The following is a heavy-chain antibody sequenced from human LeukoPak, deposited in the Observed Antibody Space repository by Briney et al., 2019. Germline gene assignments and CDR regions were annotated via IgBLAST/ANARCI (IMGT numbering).Heavy chain of an antibody. V-gene: IGHV3-21*01. J-gene: IGHJ4*02. CDR3: ARFSDTAMVIDY. Sequence: GGSLRLSCAASGFTVSSKYMNWVRQAPGKGLEWVSSISSSSSYIYYADSVKGRFTISRDNAKNSLYLQMNSLRAEDTAVYYCARFSDTAMVIDYWGQGTLVTVSS. CDR2: ISSSSSYI. D-gene: IGHD5-18*01. CDR1: GFTVSSKY.